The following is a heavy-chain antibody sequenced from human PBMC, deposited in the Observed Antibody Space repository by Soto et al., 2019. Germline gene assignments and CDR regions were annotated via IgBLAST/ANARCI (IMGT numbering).Heavy chain of an antibody. J-gene: IGHJ6*02. V-gene: IGHV1-2*04. CDR3: ARGRHDYGDYGPSYYYYGMDV. CDR1: GYTFTGYY. Sequence: QVQLVQSGAEVKKPGASVKVSCKASGYTFTGYYMHWVRQAPGQGLEGMGWINPNSGGTNYAQKFQGWVTMTRDTSISTAYMELSRLRSDDTAVYYCARGRHDYGDYGPSYYYYGMDVWGQGTTVTVSS. D-gene: IGHD4-17*01. CDR2: INPNSGGT.